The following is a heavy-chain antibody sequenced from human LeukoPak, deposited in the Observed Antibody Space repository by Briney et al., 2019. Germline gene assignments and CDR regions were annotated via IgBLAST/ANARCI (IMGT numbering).Heavy chain of an antibody. V-gene: IGHV3-23*01. CDR3: ARSSGWWCYEY. Sequence: GGSLRLSCAASGVTLSSLSMAWVRQAPGKGLEWVSDSDTGSGTYYADSVKGRFTISRDNSKNTVYLQMNSLRAEDTAVYYCARSSGWWCYEYWGQGTLVTVSS. CDR2: SDTGSGT. J-gene: IGHJ4*02. D-gene: IGHD6-19*01. CDR1: GVTLSSLS.